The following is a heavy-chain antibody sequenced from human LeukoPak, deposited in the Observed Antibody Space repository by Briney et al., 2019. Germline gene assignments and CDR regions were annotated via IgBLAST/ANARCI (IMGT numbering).Heavy chain of an antibody. J-gene: IGHJ6*02. CDR3: ARGLVRGRFDRDV. CDR2: MNPNSGNT. CDR1: GYTFTSHD. D-gene: IGHD3-10*01. Sequence: PGASVKVSCKASGYTFTSHDIDWVRQATGQGLEWMGWMNPNSGNTSYAQKFQGRVTMTRDTSTSTVYMELSSLTSEDTAVYYCARGLVRGRFDRDVWGQGTTVTVSS. V-gene: IGHV1-8*01.